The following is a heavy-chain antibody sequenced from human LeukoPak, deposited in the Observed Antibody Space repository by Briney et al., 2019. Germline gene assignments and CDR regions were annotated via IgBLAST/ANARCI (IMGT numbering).Heavy chain of an antibody. V-gene: IGHV4-59*01. J-gene: IGHJ3*02. CDR1: GGSISSYY. CDR2: IYYSGST. CDR3: ARWSSGYYDAFDI. D-gene: IGHD3-22*01. Sequence: PSETLSLTCTVSGGSISSYYWSWIRQPPGKGLEWIGYIYYSGSTYYNPSLKSRVTISVDTSKNQFSLKLSPVTAADTAVYYCARWSSGYYDAFDIWGQGTMVTLSS.